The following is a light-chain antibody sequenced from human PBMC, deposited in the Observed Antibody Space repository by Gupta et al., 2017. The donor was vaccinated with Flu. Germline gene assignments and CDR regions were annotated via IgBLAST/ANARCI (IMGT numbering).Light chain of an antibody. CDR1: NIGSKS. Sequence: GQTAKITCGGNNIGSKSVHWYQQTPGQAPVMVVYDDSDRPSGIPERFSGSNSGNTATLTISRVEAGDEADYYCQVCDSSSDRWVFGGRTKVTVL. CDR2: DDS. V-gene: IGLV3-21*02. J-gene: IGLJ3*02. CDR3: QVCDSSSDRWV.